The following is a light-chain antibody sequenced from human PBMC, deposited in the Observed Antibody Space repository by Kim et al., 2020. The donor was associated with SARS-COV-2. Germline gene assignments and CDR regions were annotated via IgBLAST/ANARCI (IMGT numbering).Light chain of an antibody. J-gene: IGKJ4*01. Sequence: EIVLTQSPDTLSLSPGERATFSCRASQSVSNYLAWYQQKPGQAPRLLIHGASTRATGIPDRFSGSGSGTDFALTITILAPEDFAVYYCQQYETSPLTFGGGTKVEN. CDR1: QSVSNY. V-gene: IGKV3-20*01. CDR2: GAS. CDR3: QQYETSPLT.